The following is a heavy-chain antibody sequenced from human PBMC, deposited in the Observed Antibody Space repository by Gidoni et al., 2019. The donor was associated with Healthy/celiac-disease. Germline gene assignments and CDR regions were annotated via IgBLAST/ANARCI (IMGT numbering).Heavy chain of an antibody. Sequence: QVTLRESGPALVTPTQTLTLTCTFAGFSLSTSGMCVSWIRQPSGKALEWLARIDWDDDKYYSTSLKTRLTSSKDTSKNQVVLTMTNMDPVGAAAYYCARTRGPDAVDIWGQGTMVTVSS. J-gene: IGHJ3*02. CDR2: IDWDDDK. CDR3: ARTRGPDAVDI. D-gene: IGHD6-25*01. CDR1: GFSLSTSGMC. V-gene: IGHV2-70*15.